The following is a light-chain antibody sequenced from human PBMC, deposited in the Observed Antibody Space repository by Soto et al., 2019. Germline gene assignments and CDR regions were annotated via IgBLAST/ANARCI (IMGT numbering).Light chain of an antibody. V-gene: IGLV7-43*01. CDR1: TGAVTSGYY. CDR2: STS. J-gene: IGLJ2*01. CDR3: LLYSGGAVV. Sequence: QAVVTQAPSLTVSPGGTVTLTCASSTGAVTSGYYPNWFQQKPGQAPRALIYSTSNKRSWTPARFSGSLLGGKAALTLSGVEPEDEAEYYCLLYSGGAVVFGGGTKLTVL.